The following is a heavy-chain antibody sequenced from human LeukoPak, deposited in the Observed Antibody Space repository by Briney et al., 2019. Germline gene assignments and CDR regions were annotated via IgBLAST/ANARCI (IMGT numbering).Heavy chain of an antibody. Sequence: GASVKVSCKTSAYSFTGYFFHWIRQAPGQGLEWMGWINANSGDTNYAQQFQGRLTMTRDRSISTVYMELNSLRDEDTAVYYCAKGDYGGTLDLDYWGQGTLVTVSS. V-gene: IGHV1-2*02. CDR1: AYSFTGYF. D-gene: IGHD4-23*01. CDR2: INANSGDT. CDR3: AKGDYGGTLDLDY. J-gene: IGHJ4*02.